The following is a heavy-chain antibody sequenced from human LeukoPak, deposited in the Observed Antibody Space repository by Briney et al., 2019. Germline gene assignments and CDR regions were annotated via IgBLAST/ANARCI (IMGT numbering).Heavy chain of an antibody. D-gene: IGHD2-15*01. J-gene: IGHJ4*02. V-gene: IGHV3-21*01. CDR1: GFTFSSYS. CDR3: QVDLYCSGGSCFDY. Sequence: NPGGSLRLSCAASGFTFSSYSMNWVRQAPGKGLEWVSSISSSSSYIYYADSVKGRFTISRDNAKNSLYLQMNSLRAEDTAVYYCQVDLYCSGGSCFDYWGQGTLVTVSS. CDR2: ISSSSSYI.